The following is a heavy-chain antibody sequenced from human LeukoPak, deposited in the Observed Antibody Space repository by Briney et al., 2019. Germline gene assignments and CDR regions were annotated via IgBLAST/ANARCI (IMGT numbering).Heavy chain of an antibody. Sequence: PGGSLRLSCAASGFTFSSYSMNWVRQAPGKGLEWVSSISSSSSYIYYADSVKGRFTISRDNSKNTLYLQMNSLRAEDTAVYYCAKSNGYGLVDIWGQGTMVTVSS. CDR2: ISSSSSYI. D-gene: IGHD3-10*01. V-gene: IGHV3-21*04. CDR1: GFTFSSYS. J-gene: IGHJ3*02. CDR3: AKSNGYGLVDI.